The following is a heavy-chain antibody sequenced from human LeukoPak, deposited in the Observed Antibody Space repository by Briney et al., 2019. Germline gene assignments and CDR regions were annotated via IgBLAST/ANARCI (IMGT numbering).Heavy chain of an antibody. V-gene: IGHV4-34*01. CDR1: GGSFSGYY. Sequence: PSETLSLTCAVYGGSFSGYYWSWIRQPPGKGLEWIGEINHSGSTNYNPSLKSRVTISVDTSKNQFSLKLSSVTAADTAVYYCARHQYYYGSGSYYGNWFDPWGQGTLVTVSS. CDR3: ARHQYYYGSGSYYGNWFDP. J-gene: IGHJ5*02. CDR2: INHSGST. D-gene: IGHD3-10*01.